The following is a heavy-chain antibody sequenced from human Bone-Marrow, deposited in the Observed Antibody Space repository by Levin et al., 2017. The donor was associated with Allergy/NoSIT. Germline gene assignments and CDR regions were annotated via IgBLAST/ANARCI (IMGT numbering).Heavy chain of an antibody. V-gene: IGHV1-8*01. CDR1: GYTFTSYD. J-gene: IGHJ3*02. CDR3: AREKGPPRFIAARRGSHGGKAGGGTDAFDS. CDR2: MNPNSGNT. D-gene: IGHD6-6*01. Sequence: ASVKVSCKASGYTFTSYDINWVRQATGQGLEWMGWMNPNSGNTGYAQKFQGRVTMTRNTSISTAYMELSSLRSEDTAVYYCAREKGPPRFIAARRGSHGGKAGGGTDAFDSWGQGTMVTVSS.